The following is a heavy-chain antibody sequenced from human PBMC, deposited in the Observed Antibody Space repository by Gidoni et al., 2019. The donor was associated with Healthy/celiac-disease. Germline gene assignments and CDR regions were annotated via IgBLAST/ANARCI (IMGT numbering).Heavy chain of an antibody. CDR3: AKDMVAGAQDFDI. CDR2: ISGSCVST. Sequence: EVQQLESGGGLVQPGGSLRLSCAASGFTFSSYAMSWVRQAPGKGLEWVSAISGSCVSTYYADSVKGRFTISRDNSKNTLYLQMNSLRAEDTAVYYCAKDMVAGAQDFDIWGQGTMVTVSS. V-gene: IGHV3-23*01. D-gene: IGHD6-19*01. J-gene: IGHJ3*02. CDR1: GFTFSSYA.